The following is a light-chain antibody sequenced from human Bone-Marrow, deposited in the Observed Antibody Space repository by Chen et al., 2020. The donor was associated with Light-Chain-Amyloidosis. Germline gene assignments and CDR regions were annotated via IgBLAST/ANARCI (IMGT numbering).Light chain of an antibody. CDR1: SSDVGGANH. V-gene: IGLV2-14*01. CDR3: SSYTITNTLV. Sequence: QSALTQPASVSGSPGQSITISCTGTSSDVGGANHVSWDQQHPDKAPKLMIYEVTNRPSGVPDRFSGSKSDNTASLTISGLQTEDEADYFCSSYTITNTLVFGSGTRVTVL. J-gene: IGLJ1*01. CDR2: EVT.